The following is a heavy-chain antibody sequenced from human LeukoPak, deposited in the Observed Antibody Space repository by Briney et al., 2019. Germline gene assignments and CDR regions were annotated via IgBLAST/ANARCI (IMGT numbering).Heavy chain of an antibody. V-gene: IGHV3-7*01. CDR2: IKQGGSEK. Sequence: GGSLRLSCVASGFTFSTYWMSWVRQAPGKGLEWVAHIKQGGSEKYSVDSVKGRFTISRDNAKNSLSLQVNSLRAEDTAVYYCARGGKIAGYYYFYMDVWGKGTTVIVSS. CDR3: ARGGKIAGYYYFYMDV. D-gene: IGHD2/OR15-2a*01. J-gene: IGHJ6*03. CDR1: GFTFSTYW.